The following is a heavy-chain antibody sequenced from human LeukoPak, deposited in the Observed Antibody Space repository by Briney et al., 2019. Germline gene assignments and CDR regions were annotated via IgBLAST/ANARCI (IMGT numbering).Heavy chain of an antibody. CDR2: INPNSGGT. D-gene: IGHD3-3*01. V-gene: IGHV1-2*02. Sequence: ASVKVSCKASGYTFTGYYIHWVRQAPGQGLEWMGWINPNSGGTNYAQKFQGRVTMTRDTSISTAYMDLSRLRSDDTAVYYCARVPALEWLPLDYWAREPWSPSPQ. CDR1: GYTFTGYY. CDR3: ARVPALEWLPLDY. J-gene: IGHJ4*02.